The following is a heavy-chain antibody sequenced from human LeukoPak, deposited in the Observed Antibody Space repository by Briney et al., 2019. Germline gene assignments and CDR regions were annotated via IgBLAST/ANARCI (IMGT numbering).Heavy chain of an antibody. CDR3: ARDKDYYDSSGYYPLVPGYFQH. CDR2: IFSGGST. J-gene: IGHJ1*01. V-gene: IGHV4-39*02. D-gene: IGHD3-22*01. CDR1: GGSISSSTFY. Sequence: SETLSLTCTVSGGSISSSTFYWGWIRQPPGKGLEWIGSIFSGGSTYYNPSLKSRVTISVDTSKNHFSLRLSSVTAADTAVYYCARDKDYYDSSGYYPLVPGYFQHWGQGTLVTVSS.